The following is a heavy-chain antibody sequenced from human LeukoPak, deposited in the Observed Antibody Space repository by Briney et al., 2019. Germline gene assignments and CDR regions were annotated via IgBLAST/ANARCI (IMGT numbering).Heavy chain of an antibody. CDR3: ARGVDTAVVTGGYNWFDP. Sequence: GGSLRLSCAASGYTFSSYGMHWVRQAPGKGLEWVAFIRYDGSNKYYADSVKGRFTISRDNSKNTLYLQMNSLRAEDTAVYYCARGVDTAVVTGGYNWFDPWGQGTLVTVSS. J-gene: IGHJ5*02. V-gene: IGHV3-30*02. D-gene: IGHD5-18*01. CDR2: IRYDGSNK. CDR1: GYTFSSYG.